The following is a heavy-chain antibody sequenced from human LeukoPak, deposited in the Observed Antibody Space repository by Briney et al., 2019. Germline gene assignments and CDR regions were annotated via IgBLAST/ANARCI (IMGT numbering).Heavy chain of an antibody. D-gene: IGHD1-14*01. Sequence: SVKVSCKASGYTFTGYYMHWVRQAPGQGLEWMGWINPDSGGTKYAQKFQDRVTMTSDTSISTAYMELSRLRSDDTAVYYCARDHLLFRQPPNWFDPWGQGTLVTVSS. J-gene: IGHJ5*02. V-gene: IGHV1-2*02. CDR1: GYTFTGYY. CDR3: ARDHLLFRQPPNWFDP. CDR2: INPDSGGT.